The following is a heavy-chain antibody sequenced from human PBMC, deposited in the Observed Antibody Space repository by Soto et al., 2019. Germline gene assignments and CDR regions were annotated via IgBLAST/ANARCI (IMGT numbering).Heavy chain of an antibody. Sequence: GASVKVSCKASGYTFTSYYMHWVRQAPGQGLERMGIINPSGGSTSYAQKFQGRVTMTRDTSTSTVYMELSSLRSEDTAVYYCARVPPPESNYEGIYYDYWGQGTLVTVSS. J-gene: IGHJ4*02. CDR2: INPSGGST. V-gene: IGHV1-46*01. D-gene: IGHD4-4*01. CDR1: GYTFTSYY. CDR3: ARVPPPESNYEGIYYDY.